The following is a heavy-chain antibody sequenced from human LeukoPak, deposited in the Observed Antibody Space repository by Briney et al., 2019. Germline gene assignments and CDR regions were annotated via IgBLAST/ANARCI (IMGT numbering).Heavy chain of an antibody. CDR3: GRNFGASSTWYIQY. V-gene: IGHV4-59*12. CDR1: GASIHDDH. D-gene: IGHD2-2*01. Sequence: PSETLSLTCTVSGASIHDDHFTWIRQPPGRGLEWIGFVYYRGSAKYNPSLESRVTISVDTSKKQISLILKSVTAADTAVYYCGRNFGASSTWYIQYWGQGSLVTVSS. J-gene: IGHJ1*01. CDR2: VYYRGSA.